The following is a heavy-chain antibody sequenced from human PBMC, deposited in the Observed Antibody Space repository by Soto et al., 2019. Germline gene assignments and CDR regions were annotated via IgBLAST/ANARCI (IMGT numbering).Heavy chain of an antibody. Sequence: GGSLRLSCAASGFTFSNAWMSWVRQAPGKGLEWVGRIKSKTDGGTTDYAAPGKGRFTISRDDSKNTLYLQMNSLKTEDTAVYYCTTVDSQLFALNDYWGQGTLVTVSS. CDR2: IKSKTDGGTT. J-gene: IGHJ4*02. D-gene: IGHD6-6*01. V-gene: IGHV3-15*01. CDR1: GFTFSNAW. CDR3: TTVDSQLFALNDY.